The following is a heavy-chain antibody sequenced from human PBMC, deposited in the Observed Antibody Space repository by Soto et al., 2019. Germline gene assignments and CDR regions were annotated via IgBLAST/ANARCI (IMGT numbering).Heavy chain of an antibody. CDR2: IYYSGST. V-gene: IGHV4-31*03. J-gene: IGHJ6*02. CDR3: ARVHMVRGVIIDYQYSYGMDV. D-gene: IGHD3-10*01. Sequence: QVQLQESGPGLVKPSQTLSLTCTVSGGSISSGGYYWSWIRQHPGKGLEWIGYIYYSGSTYYNPSLKGRVTISVDTSKKQFSLKLSSVTAADTAVYYCARVHMVRGVIIDYQYSYGMDVWGQGTTVTVSS. CDR1: GGSISSGGYY.